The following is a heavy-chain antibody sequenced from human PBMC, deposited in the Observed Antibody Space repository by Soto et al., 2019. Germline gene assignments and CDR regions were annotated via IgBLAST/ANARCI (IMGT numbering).Heavy chain of an antibody. D-gene: IGHD6-19*01. J-gene: IGHJ4*02. CDR1: GFTFSSYA. CDR3: ARDRQWLHYFDY. Sequence: LRLSCAASGFTFSSYAMHWVRQAPGKGLEWVAVISYDGSNKYYADSVKGRFTISRDNSKNTLYLQMNSLRAEDTAVYYCARDRQWLHYFDYWGQGTLVTVSS. V-gene: IGHV3-30-3*01. CDR2: ISYDGSNK.